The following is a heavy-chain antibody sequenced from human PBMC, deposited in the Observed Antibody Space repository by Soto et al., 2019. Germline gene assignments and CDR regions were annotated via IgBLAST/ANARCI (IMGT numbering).Heavy chain of an antibody. D-gene: IGHD2-2*01. Sequence: EVQLLESGGGLVQPGGSLRLSCAASGFTFSNYAMSWVRQAPGKGLEWVSTISSSGGSTYYADSVKGRVTISRDNSNNVLYLMMSSLIAEDQDVSEFMSLHSTHWYYVDHYGKGTLVTVFS. CDR3: MSLHSTHWYYVDH. J-gene: IGHJ4*02. V-gene: IGHV3-23*01. CDR1: GFTFSNYA. CDR2: ISSSGGST.